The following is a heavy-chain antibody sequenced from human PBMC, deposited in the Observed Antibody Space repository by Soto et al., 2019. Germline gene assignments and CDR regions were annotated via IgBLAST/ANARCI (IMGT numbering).Heavy chain of an antibody. J-gene: IGHJ5*02. CDR3: ARKYGGDSSSGLFDP. CDR2: INHSGST. Sequence: QVQLQQWGAGLLKPSETLSLTCAVYGGSFSGYYWSWIRQPPGQGLEWIGEINHSGSTNYNPSLKSRVTISVDTSKNQFSLKLSSVTAADTAVYYCARKYGGDSSSGLFDPWGQGTLVTVSS. CDR1: GGSFSGYY. V-gene: IGHV4-34*01. D-gene: IGHD6-13*01.